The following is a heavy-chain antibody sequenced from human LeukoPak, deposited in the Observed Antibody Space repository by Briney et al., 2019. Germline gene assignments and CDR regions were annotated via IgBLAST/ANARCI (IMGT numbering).Heavy chain of an antibody. CDR3: ARDRSGATGVYYFDY. Sequence: GGSLRLSCAASGFTFSDYYMSWIRQAPGKGLEWGSYISSSSSYTNYADSVKGRFTISRNNAKNSLYLQMNSLRAEDTAVYYCARDRSGATGVYYFDYWGQGTLVTVSS. D-gene: IGHD1-26*01. CDR2: ISSSSSYT. J-gene: IGHJ4*02. CDR1: GFTFSDYY. V-gene: IGHV3-11*05.